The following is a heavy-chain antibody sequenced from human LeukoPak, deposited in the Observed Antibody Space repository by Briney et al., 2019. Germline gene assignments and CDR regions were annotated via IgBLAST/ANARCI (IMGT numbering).Heavy chain of an antibody. CDR1: GFTFSNYW. Sequence: GGSLRLSCAASGFTFSNYWMHWVRQAPGKGLVWVSRIGSYTTYADAVKGRFTISRDNARNTVHLQMNSLRAEDTAVYYCTGSSPRPNAFDIWGQGTMVTVSS. D-gene: IGHD6-25*01. CDR3: TGSSPRPNAFDI. CDR2: IGSYT. V-gene: IGHV3-74*01. J-gene: IGHJ3*02.